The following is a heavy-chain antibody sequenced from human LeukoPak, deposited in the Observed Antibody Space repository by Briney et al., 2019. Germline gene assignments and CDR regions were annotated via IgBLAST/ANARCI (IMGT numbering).Heavy chain of an antibody. V-gene: IGHV3-30*03. D-gene: IGHD3-3*01. Sequence: GGSLRLSCAASGFTFSSYGMHWVRQAPGKGLEWVAVISYDGSNKYYADSVKGRFTISRDNSKNTLYLQMNSLRAEDTAVYYCARQAGMYYDFWSGTGGWFDPWGQGTLVTVSS. CDR2: ISYDGSNK. J-gene: IGHJ5*02. CDR3: ARQAGMYYDFWSGTGGWFDP. CDR1: GFTFSSYG.